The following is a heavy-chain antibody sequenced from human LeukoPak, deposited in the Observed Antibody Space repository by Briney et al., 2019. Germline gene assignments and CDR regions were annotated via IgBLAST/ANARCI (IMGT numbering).Heavy chain of an antibody. V-gene: IGHV1-24*01. D-gene: IGHD3-22*01. Sequence: ASVKVSCKVSGYTLTELSMHWVRQAPGKGLEWMGGFDPEDGETIYAQKFQGRVTMTEDTSTDTAYMELSSLRSEDTAVYYCATAQKRPWFDAFDIWGQGTMVTVSS. CDR1: GYTLTELS. CDR2: FDPEDGET. CDR3: ATAQKRPWFDAFDI. J-gene: IGHJ3*02.